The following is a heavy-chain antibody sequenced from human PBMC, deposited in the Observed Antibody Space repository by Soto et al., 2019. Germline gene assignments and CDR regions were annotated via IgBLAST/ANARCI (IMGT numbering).Heavy chain of an antibody. CDR2: ISYDGSNK. J-gene: IGHJ6*02. D-gene: IGHD3-3*01. CDR3: AKDLRLEWLLYDYYYYGMDV. CDR1: GFTFSSYG. Sequence: PGGSLRLSCAASGFTFSSYGMHWVRQAPGKGLELVAVISYDGSNKYYADSVKGRFTISRDNSKNTLYLQMNSLRAEDTAVYYCAKDLRLEWLLYDYYYYGMDVWGQGTTVTVSS. V-gene: IGHV3-30*18.